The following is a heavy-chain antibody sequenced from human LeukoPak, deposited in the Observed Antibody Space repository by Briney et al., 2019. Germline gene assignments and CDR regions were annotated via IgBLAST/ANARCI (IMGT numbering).Heavy chain of an antibody. CDR3: ARNSGSYSSPFDY. V-gene: IGHV3-30*03. D-gene: IGHD1-26*01. J-gene: IGHJ4*02. Sequence: PGGSLRLSCAASGFTFSSYGMHWVRQAPGKGLEWVAVISYDGSNKYYADSVKGRFTISRDNSKNTLYLQMNSLRAEDTAVYYCARNSGSYSSPFDYWGQGTLVTVSS. CDR2: ISYDGSNK. CDR1: GFTFSSYG.